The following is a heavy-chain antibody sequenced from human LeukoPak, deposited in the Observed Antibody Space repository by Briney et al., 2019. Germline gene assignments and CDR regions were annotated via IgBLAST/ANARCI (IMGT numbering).Heavy chain of an antibody. CDR1: GYTFNGYY. CDR3: ARAGGYCGRISCPYYFDY. V-gene: IGHV1-2*02. Sequence: ASVKVSCKASGYTFNGYYMHWVRQAPGQGLEWMGWLNPDSAGTNYAQRFQGRVTMTSDTSISTAYMELSSLRSEDTAVYYCARAGGYCGRISCPYYFDYWGQGSLVAVSS. D-gene: IGHD2-15*01. CDR2: LNPDSAGT. J-gene: IGHJ4*02.